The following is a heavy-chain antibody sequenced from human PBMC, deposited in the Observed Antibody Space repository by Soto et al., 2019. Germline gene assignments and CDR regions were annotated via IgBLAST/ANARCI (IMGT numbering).Heavy chain of an antibody. Sequence: SETLSLTCIVSGGSISNNNYYWGWIRQPPGKALEWIGSIYYSGSTYYNPSLKSRVTISVDTSRNQFSLKLNSVTAADTAVYYCARQGITMIVVVVTDNWFDPWGQGTLVTVSS. CDR3: ARQGITMIVVVVTDNWFDP. J-gene: IGHJ5*02. CDR1: GGSISNNNYY. D-gene: IGHD3-22*01. CDR2: IYYSGST. V-gene: IGHV4-39*01.